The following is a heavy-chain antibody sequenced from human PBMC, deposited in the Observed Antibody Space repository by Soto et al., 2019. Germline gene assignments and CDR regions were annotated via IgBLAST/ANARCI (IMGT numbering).Heavy chain of an antibody. CDR2: IYSDGST. V-gene: IGHV3-53*04. CDR3: ARDPYYDSSGYLASNGMDV. D-gene: IGHD3-22*01. Sequence: EVQLVASGGGLVQPGGSLRLSCAASGFTVSSNYMSWVRQAPGKGLEWVSVIYSDGSTYYADSVKGRFTISRHNSKNTLYLQMNSLRAEDTAVYYCARDPYYDSSGYLASNGMDVWGQGTTVTVSS. CDR1: GFTVSSNY. J-gene: IGHJ6*02.